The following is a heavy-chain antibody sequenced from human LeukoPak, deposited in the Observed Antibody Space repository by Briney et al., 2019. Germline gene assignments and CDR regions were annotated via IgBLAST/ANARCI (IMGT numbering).Heavy chain of an antibody. Sequence: GGSLRLSCAASGFTFSSYAMSWVRQAPGKGLEWVSAISGSGGSTYYADSVKGRFTISGDNSKNTLYLQMNSLRAEDTAVYYCAKDLDSDSSGWYVASYWGQGTLVTVSS. J-gene: IGHJ4*02. CDR1: GFTFSSYA. CDR2: ISGSGGST. CDR3: AKDLDSDSSGWYVASY. V-gene: IGHV3-23*01. D-gene: IGHD6-19*01.